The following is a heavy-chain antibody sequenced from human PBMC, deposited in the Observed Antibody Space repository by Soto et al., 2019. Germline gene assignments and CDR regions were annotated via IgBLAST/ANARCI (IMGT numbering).Heavy chain of an antibody. CDR1: GGSISSGGFY. J-gene: IGHJ6*02. CDR3: ARGGSNYYYYGMGV. Sequence: SETLSLTCTVSGGSISSGGFYWNWIRQHPGQGLEWIGSIYYSGSTYYKPSLKSRVTISGDTSKNQFSLKLSSVTAADTAVYYCARGGSNYYYYGMGVWGQGTTVTVSS. D-gene: IGHD2-2*01. V-gene: IGHV4-31*03. CDR2: IYYSGST.